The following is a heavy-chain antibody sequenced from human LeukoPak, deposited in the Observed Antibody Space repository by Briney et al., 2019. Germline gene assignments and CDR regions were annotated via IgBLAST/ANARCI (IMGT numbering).Heavy chain of an antibody. Sequence: ASVKVSCKASGYTFTSYGISWVRQAPGQGLEWMGWIRAYNGNTNYAQKLQGRVTMTTDTSTSTAYMELRSLRSDDTAVYYCARVDIVVVPAAKGPYYYYGMDVWGQGTTVTVSS. D-gene: IGHD2-2*03. CDR1: GYTFTSYG. V-gene: IGHV1-18*01. CDR3: ARVDIVVVPAAKGPYYYYGMDV. J-gene: IGHJ6*02. CDR2: IRAYNGNT.